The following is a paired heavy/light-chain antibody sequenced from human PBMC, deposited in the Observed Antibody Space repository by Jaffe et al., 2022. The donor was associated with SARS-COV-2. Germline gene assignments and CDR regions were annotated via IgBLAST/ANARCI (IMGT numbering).Heavy chain of an antibody. D-gene: IGHD2-15*01. Sequence: EVQLAESGGGLVQPGGSLRLSCAASGFSFSTYAMSWVRQAPGKGLEWVSAISGRGDKTYYADSVKGRFTISRDNSENTLYLQMNSLRAGDTAVYYCARDQGISQGIGDFDCWGQGTLVTVSS. V-gene: IGHV3-23*04. J-gene: IGHJ4*02. CDR1: GFSFSTYA. CDR2: ISGRGDKT. CDR3: ARDQGISQGIGDFDC.
Light chain of an antibody. J-gene: IGKJ1*01. Sequence: EIVLTQSPGTQSLSPGERATLSCRASQRVSSNLLAWYQQKVGQAPRLLIYGASSRATGIPDRFSGSGSGTDFTLTIGGLEPEDFAVYYCQQYGSLPWTFGQGTKVEIK. CDR2: GAS. V-gene: IGKV3-20*01. CDR1: QRVSSNL. CDR3: QQYGSLPWT.